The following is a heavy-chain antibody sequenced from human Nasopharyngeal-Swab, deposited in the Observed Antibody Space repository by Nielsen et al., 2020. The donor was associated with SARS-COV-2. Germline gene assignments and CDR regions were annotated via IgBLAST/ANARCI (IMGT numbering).Heavy chain of an antibody. V-gene: IGHV3-48*01. Sequence: GESLKISCAASGFTLSTYSMDWVRQGPGKGLEWVAHIGTSSTPIYYADSVRGRFSISRDNAKNSLSLLMSTLRGEDTAVYYCVRGWRSNSFDYWGQGARVTVSA. D-gene: IGHD2/OR15-2a*01. CDR3: VRGWRSNSFDY. CDR1: GFTLSTYS. CDR2: IGTSSTPI. J-gene: IGHJ4*01.